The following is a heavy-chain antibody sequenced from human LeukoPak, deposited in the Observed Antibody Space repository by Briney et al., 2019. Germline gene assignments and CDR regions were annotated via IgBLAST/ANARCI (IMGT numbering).Heavy chain of an antibody. CDR2: INPSGGST. V-gene: IGHV1-46*01. CDR3: ARDFDPGDWYFDL. Sequence: ASVKVSCKASGYTFTSYYMHWVRQAPEQGLEWMGIINPSGGSTSYAQKFQGRVTMTRDTSTSTVYMELSSLRSEDTAVYFCARDFDPGDWYFDLWGRGTLVTVSS. D-gene: IGHD1-14*01. J-gene: IGHJ2*01. CDR1: GYTFTSYY.